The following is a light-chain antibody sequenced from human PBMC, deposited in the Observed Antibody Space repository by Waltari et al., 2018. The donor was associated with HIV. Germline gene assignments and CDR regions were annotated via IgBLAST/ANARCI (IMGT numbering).Light chain of an antibody. CDR1: NSDVGGYNF. V-gene: IGLV2-14*01. CDR2: EVT. J-gene: IGLJ2*01. Sequence: QSALTQPASVSGSPGQSITISCTGTNSDVGGYNFVSWYQQHPGKAPTLLIFEVTHRPSGISSRFSGSKSGNTAAMTISGLQAEDEADYYCSSYTSTTTIVFGGGTKVTVL. CDR3: SSYTSTTTIV.